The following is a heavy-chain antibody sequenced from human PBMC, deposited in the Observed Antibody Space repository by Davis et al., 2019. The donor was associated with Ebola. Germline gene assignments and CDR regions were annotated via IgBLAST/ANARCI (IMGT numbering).Heavy chain of an antibody. CDR3: AKDSAARRTIYYGLDV. CDR2: IRYDRSIQ. V-gene: IGHV3-30*02. CDR1: GFTFSSYS. Sequence: GGSLRLSCTASGFTFSSYSMNWVRQAPGKGLEWVAFIRYDRSIQYYADSVKGRLTISRDNSKNTLYLQMNSLRSDDTAVYYCAKDSAARRTIYYGLDVWGQGTTVTVSS. D-gene: IGHD6-6*01. J-gene: IGHJ6*02.